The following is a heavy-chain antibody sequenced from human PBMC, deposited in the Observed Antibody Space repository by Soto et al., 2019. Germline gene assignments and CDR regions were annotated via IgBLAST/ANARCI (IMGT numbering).Heavy chain of an antibody. CDR1: GYTFTSHD. V-gene: IGHV1-8*01. J-gene: IGHJ5*02. CDR3: ASAMSTT. D-gene: IGHD2-2*01. Sequence: QVQLVQSGAEAKKPGASVKVSCKASGYTFTSHDINWMRQATGQGLEWMGWMNPNSGHTNYAQKFQGRATMTRNTSISTAYAEVSSLRSEDTAVYYCASAMSTTWGQGTLVTVSS. CDR2: MNPNSGHT.